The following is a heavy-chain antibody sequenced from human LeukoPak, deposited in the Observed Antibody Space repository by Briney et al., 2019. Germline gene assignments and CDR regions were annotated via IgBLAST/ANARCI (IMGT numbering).Heavy chain of an antibody. Sequence: GRSLRLSCTASGFSVGDYAMSWVRQAPGKGLEWVGFIRSKTYGGTADYAASVEGRFTISRDDSNNIAYLQMNSLKSEDTAVYCCTRGLEGFTAYDDYWGQGTLVTVSS. CDR1: GFSVGDYA. CDR3: TRGLEGFTAYDDY. CDR2: IRSKTYGGTA. V-gene: IGHV3-49*04. D-gene: IGHD5-12*01. J-gene: IGHJ4*02.